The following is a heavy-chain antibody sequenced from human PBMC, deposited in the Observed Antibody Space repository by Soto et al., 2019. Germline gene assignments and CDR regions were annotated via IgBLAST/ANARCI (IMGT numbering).Heavy chain of an antibody. D-gene: IGHD3-10*01. J-gene: IGHJ6*02. Sequence: QVQLQESGPGLVKPSQTLSLTCTVSGGSISSGDYYWSWIRQPPGKGLEWIGYIYYSGSTYYNPSXXSRCTISVDTXXNXVXXKRSSVTAADTAVYYCARPSRSGSYLGQRYYGMDVWGQGTTVTVSS. CDR2: IYYSGST. V-gene: IGHV4-30-4*01. CDR1: GGSISSGDYY. CDR3: ARPSRSGSYLGQRYYGMDV.